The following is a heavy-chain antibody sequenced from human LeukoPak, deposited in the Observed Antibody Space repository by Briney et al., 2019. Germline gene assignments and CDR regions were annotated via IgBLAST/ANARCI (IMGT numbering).Heavy chain of an antibody. Sequence: SETLSLTCTVSGGSVSSGTYYWSWIRQPPGKGLEWIGYIYYSGSTNYNPSLKSRVTISVDTSKNQFSLKLSSVAAADTAVYYCARSRRERWGLGYWGQGTLVTVSS. D-gene: IGHD1-1*01. CDR1: GGSVSSGTYY. J-gene: IGHJ4*02. CDR3: ARSRRERWGLGY. CDR2: IYYSGST. V-gene: IGHV4-61*01.